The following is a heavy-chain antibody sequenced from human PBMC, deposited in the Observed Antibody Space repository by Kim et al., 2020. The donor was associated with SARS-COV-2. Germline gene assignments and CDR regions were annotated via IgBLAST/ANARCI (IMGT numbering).Heavy chain of an antibody. J-gene: IGHJ4*02. V-gene: IGHV4-39*01. D-gene: IGHD6-19*01. Sequence: YTPSLKSRVTISVDTSKNQFSLKLSSVTAADTAVYYCARRRIAVAGTIDYWGQGTLVTVSS. CDR3: ARRRIAVAGTIDY.